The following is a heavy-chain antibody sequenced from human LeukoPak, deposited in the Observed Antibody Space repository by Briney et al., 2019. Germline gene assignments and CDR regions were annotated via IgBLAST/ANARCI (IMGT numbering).Heavy chain of an antibody. V-gene: IGHV1-69*13. J-gene: IGHJ4*02. CDR2: IIPIFGTA. CDR3: ARSYQWELLYYFDY. D-gene: IGHD1-26*01. CDR1: GGTFSSYA. Sequence: SVKVSCKASGGTFSSYAISWVRQAPGQGLEWMGGIIPIFGTANYAQKFQGRVTITADESTSTAYMELSSLRPEDTAVYYCARSYQWELLYYFDYWGQGTLVTVSS.